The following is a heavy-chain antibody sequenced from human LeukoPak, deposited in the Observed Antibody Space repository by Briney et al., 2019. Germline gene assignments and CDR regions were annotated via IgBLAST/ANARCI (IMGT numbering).Heavy chain of an antibody. J-gene: IGHJ4*02. CDR2: FSGSGGGT. D-gene: IGHD3-22*01. V-gene: IGHV3-23*01. CDR3: AKRGVVIRVILVGFHKEAYYFDS. CDR1: GITLSNYA. Sequence: PGGSLRLSCAVSGITLSNYAMSWVRQAPGKGLEWVAGFSGSGGGTNYADSVKGRFTISRGNSKNTLYLQMNNLRVDDTAVYFCAKRGVVIRVILVGFHKEAYYFDSWGQGALVTVSS.